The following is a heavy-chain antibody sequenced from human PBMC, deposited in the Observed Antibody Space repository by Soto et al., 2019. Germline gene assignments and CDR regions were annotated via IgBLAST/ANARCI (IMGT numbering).Heavy chain of an antibody. V-gene: IGHV4-38-2*01. Sequence: PSETTSLTCAVSGYSISSGYYWGWIRQPPGKGLEWIGSIYHSGSTYYNPSLKSRVTISVDTSKNQFSLKLSSVTAADTAVYYCVSKLGPYYYGLDVWGQGTTVTVSS. CDR2: IYHSGST. CDR1: GYSISSGYY. CDR3: VSKLGPYYYGLDV. D-gene: IGHD3-16*01. J-gene: IGHJ6*02.